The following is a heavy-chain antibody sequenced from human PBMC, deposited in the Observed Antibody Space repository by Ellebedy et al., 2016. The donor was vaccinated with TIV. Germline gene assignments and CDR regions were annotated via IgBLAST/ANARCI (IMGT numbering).Heavy chain of an antibody. V-gene: IGHV1-69*13. D-gene: IGHD3-10*01. CDR2: IIPLFSTA. CDR3: ASDSSRMIRGVMKGWFDP. Sequence: AASVKVSCKASGGTVSGNVITWVRQAPGQGLEWMGGIIPLFSTANYAQKFQGRVTITADEFTNTAYMELSSLRSEDTAVYYCASDSSRMIRGVMKGWFDPWGQGTLVTVAS. J-gene: IGHJ5*02. CDR1: GGTVSGNV.